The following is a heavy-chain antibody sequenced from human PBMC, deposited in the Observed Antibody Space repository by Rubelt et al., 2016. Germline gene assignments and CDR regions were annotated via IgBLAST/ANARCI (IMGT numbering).Heavy chain of an antibody. V-gene: IGHV4-39*07. J-gene: IGHJ6*02. CDR3: ARVKNLHGMDG. D-gene: IGHD2-21*01. Sequence: QLQLQESGPGLVKPSETLSLTCIVSGDSISSRSFYWAWIRQPPGKGLEWIATIYFSGRTYYNPSLKSRVTISLDTPTNQFSLNLMSVTAADTAVYSWARVKNLHGMDGWGQGTTVTVSS. CDR2: IYFSGRT. CDR1: GDSISSRSFY.